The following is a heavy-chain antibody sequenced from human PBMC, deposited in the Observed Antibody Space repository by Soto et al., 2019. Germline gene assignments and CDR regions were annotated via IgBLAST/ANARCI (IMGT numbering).Heavy chain of an antibody. D-gene: IGHD3-10*01. J-gene: IGHJ4*02. CDR3: ARSRYGSGSSQFHDY. CDR2: IWYDGSNK. CDR1: GFTFSSYG. V-gene: IGHV3-33*01. Sequence: QVQLVESGGGVVQPGRSLRLSCAASGFTFSSYGMHWVRQAPGKGLEWVAVIWYDGSNKYYADSVKGRFTISRDNSKNTLYLQMNSLRAEDTAVYYCARSRYGSGSSQFHDYWGQGTLVTVSS.